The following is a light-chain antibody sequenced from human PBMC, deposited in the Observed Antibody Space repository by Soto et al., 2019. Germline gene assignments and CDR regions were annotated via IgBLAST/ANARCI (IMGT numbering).Light chain of an antibody. Sequence: QSALTQPRSVSGSPGQSVTISCTGTSSDVGGYTYISWYQQHPGKVPKLMIYDVSKRPSGVPDRFSGSKSGNTASLTISGLQAEDEADYYCCSYAGSYTWVFGGGTQLTVL. V-gene: IGLV2-11*01. CDR2: DVS. J-gene: IGLJ3*02. CDR1: SSDVGGYTY. CDR3: CSYAGSYTWV.